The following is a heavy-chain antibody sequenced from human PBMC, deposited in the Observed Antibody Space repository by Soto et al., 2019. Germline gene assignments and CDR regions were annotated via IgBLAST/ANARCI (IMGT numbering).Heavy chain of an antibody. CDR2: IYYSGST. D-gene: IGHD2-15*01. CDR3: ARGLGVTDCSGGSCRYLGFDP. J-gene: IGHJ5*02. V-gene: IGHV4-59*01. Sequence: SQMLSLTCTVSGGSISSYYWSWIRQPPGKGLEWIGYIYYSGSTNYNPSLKSRVTISVDTSKNQFSLKLSSVTAADTAVYYCARGLGVTDCSGGSCRYLGFDPWGQGTLVTVSS. CDR1: GGSISSYY.